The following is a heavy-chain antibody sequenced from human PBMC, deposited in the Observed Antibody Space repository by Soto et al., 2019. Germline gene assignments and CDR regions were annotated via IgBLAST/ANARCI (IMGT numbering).Heavy chain of an antibody. CDR1: GYTFSSYG. V-gene: IGHV1-18*01. CDR3: ARKSSSSSWFDP. D-gene: IGHD6-6*01. Sequence: QVQLVQSGAEVKKPGASVKVSCKASGYTFSSYGITWVRQAPGQGLEWMGWISTYNGNTNYAQKVQVRVTMTTDTSTRTAYMELRSLRSDDTAMYYCARKSSSSSWFDPCGQGTLVTVSS. J-gene: IGHJ5*02. CDR2: ISTYNGNT.